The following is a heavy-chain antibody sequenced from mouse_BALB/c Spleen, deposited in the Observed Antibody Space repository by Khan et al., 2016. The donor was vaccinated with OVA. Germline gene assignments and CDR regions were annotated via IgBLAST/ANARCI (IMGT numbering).Heavy chain of an antibody. CDR3: ARSGYFSWFAD. Sequence: VQLKESGAELVRPRALVKLSCKASGFNIKDYYMHWVKQRPEQGLEWIGWIDPENGETVYDPKFQGKANITADTSSNTAYLQLSSLTSEDTAVYYGARSGYFSWFADWGQGTLVTVSA. CDR1: GFNIKDYY. V-gene: IGHV14-1*02. J-gene: IGHJ3*01. CDR2: IDPENGET.